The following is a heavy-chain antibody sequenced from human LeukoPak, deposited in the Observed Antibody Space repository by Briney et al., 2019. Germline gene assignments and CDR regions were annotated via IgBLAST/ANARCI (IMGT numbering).Heavy chain of an antibody. CDR3: TALVPNYDYVWGSYRYNEK. CDR1: GFTFSNAW. V-gene: IGHV3-15*01. CDR2: IKSKTDGATT. Sequence: PGGSLRLSCAASGFTFSNAWMSWVRQAPGKGLEWVCRIKSKTDGATTDYAAPVKGRFAISRDDSRSTIYLQMNSLKTEDTAVYYCTALVPNYDYVWGSYRYNEKWGQGTLVTVSS. D-gene: IGHD3-16*02. J-gene: IGHJ4*02.